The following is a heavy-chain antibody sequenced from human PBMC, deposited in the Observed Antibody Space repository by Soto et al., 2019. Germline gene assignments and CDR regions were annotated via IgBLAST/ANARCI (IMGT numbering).Heavy chain of an antibody. V-gene: IGHV1-18*01. CDR3: ARGLGLWFGDARAYFHAMDI. CDR2: ISTSRGNT. D-gene: IGHD3-10*01. CDR1: GYSFRNFG. Sequence: QVHLVQSGGEVKKPGASLKVSCKASGYSFRNFGITWVRQAPGQGPQWIGWISTSRGNTVYAQNLQDRVTLTSDTSTSTAYLELRSLRSDDTAVYYCARGLGLWFGDARAYFHAMDIWGQGPTVTVSS. J-gene: IGHJ6*02.